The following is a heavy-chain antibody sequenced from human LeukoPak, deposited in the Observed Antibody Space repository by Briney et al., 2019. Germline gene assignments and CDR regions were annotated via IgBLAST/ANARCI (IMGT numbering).Heavy chain of an antibody. V-gene: IGHV4-39*07. CDR1: GFTFSSYS. D-gene: IGHD5-12*01. J-gene: IGHJ4*02. CDR2: IYSSGST. CDR3: ARDPYSGYGRFDY. Sequence: GSLRLSCAASGFTFSSYSMNWVRQPPGKGLEWIGTIYSSGSTYYNSSLKSRVTISVDTSKNHFSLKLNSVTAADTAVYYCARDPYSGYGRFDYWGQGTLVTVSS.